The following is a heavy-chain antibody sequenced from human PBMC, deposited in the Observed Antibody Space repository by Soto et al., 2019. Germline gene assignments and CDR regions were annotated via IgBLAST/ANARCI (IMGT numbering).Heavy chain of an antibody. CDR2: ISYDGSNK. J-gene: IGHJ5*02. D-gene: IGHD4-17*01. CDR1: GFTFSSYA. V-gene: IGHV3-30-3*01. Sequence: GGSLRLSSAASGFTFSSYAMHWVRQAPGKGLEWVAVISYDGSNKYYADSVKGRFTISRDNSKNTLYLQMNSLRAEDTAVYYCAREDGDYVLSPLFDPWGQGTLVTVSS. CDR3: AREDGDYVLSPLFDP.